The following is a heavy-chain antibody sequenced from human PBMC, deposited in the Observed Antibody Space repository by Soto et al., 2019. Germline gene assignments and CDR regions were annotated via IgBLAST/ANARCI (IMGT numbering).Heavy chain of an antibody. CDR1: GGSFSGSY. CDR3: AGYYAITNWFDP. V-gene: IGHV4-34*01. D-gene: IGHD3-3*01. CDR2: INHSGST. J-gene: IGHJ5*02. Sequence: SETLSLTSAVIGGSFSGSYWSGIRQPPGKGLEWIGEINHSGSTNYNPSLKSRVTISVDTSKNQFSLKLSSVTAADTAVYYCAGYYAITNWFDPWGQGTLVTVSS.